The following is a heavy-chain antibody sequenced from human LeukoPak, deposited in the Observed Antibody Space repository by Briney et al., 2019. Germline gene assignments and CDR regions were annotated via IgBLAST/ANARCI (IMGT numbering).Heavy chain of an antibody. CDR3: ARYSTLETRNAFDL. CDR2: IGKDGSEN. Sequence: GGSLRLSCAASGFTFSSYWMSWVRQAPGKGLEGVANIGKDGSENFYVDSVKGLFTLSRDNATNSLYLEMNSLRAEDTAVYFCARYSTLETRNAFDLWGQGTMVTVSS. D-gene: IGHD4-23*01. CDR1: GFTFSSYW. J-gene: IGHJ3*01. V-gene: IGHV3-7*03.